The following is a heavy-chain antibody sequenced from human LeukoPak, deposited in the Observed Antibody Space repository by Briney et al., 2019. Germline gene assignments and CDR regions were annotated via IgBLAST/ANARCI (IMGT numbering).Heavy chain of an antibody. D-gene: IGHD5-12*01. V-gene: IGHV4-38-2*02. CDR3: ARGGRAIVANWFDP. Sequence: SETLSLTCTVSGYSISSGYYWSWIRQPPGKGLEWIGSIYHSGSTYYNPSLRSRVTISVDTSKNQFSLKLSSVTAADTAVYYCARGGRAIVANWFDPWGQGTLVTVSS. J-gene: IGHJ5*02. CDR1: GYSISSGYY. CDR2: IYHSGST.